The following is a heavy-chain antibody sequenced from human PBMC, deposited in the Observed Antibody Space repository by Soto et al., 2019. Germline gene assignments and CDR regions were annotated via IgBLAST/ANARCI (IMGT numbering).Heavy chain of an antibody. D-gene: IGHD3-10*01. J-gene: IGHJ6*02. V-gene: IGHV1-69*15. CDR2: IIPLLGTS. CDR1: GDTFNTYA. CDR3: ARGGWFGDYVHMDV. Sequence: QVQLLQSGAEVKKPGSSVTVTCKASGDTFNTYAISWARQAPGQGLEWMGRIIPLLGTSDYAQKFQGRVTFTADESMTTGYLQMSSLSSEDTAVYYCARGGWFGDYVHMDVWGQGTAVTVSS.